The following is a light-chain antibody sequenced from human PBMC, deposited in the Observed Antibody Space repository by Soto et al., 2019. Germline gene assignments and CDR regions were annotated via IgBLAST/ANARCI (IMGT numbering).Light chain of an antibody. CDR3: QQYYSYPHT. CDR2: AAS. J-gene: IGKJ1*01. Sequence: AIRMTQSPSSFSASTGDRVTITCRASQGISSYLAWYQQKPAKAPKLLIYAASTLQSGVPSRFSGSGSGTDFTLTISCLQSEEFATYYCQQYYSYPHTFGQGTKVEIK. CDR1: QGISSY. V-gene: IGKV1-8*01.